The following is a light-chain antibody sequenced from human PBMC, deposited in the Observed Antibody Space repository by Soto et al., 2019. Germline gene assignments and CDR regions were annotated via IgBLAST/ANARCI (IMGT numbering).Light chain of an antibody. CDR1: QDVGGW. J-gene: IGKJ3*01. CDR2: ATS. V-gene: IGKV1-12*01. Sequence: IQMTQSPSSVSASVGDRVTMTCRASQDVGGWLAWYQQKPGKVPKLLIYATSSLHSGVPSRFSGSGSGTDFTLSSSSLQPEDFATYYCQQTDSLPLSFGPGTKVDIK. CDR3: QQTDSLPLS.